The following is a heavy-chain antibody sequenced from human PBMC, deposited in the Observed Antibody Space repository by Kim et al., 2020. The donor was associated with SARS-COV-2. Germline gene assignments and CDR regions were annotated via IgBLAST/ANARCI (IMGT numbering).Heavy chain of an antibody. CDR1: GYRFSSYG. V-gene: IGHV1-18*01. J-gene: IGHJ4*02. CDR2: ISTNNGNT. D-gene: IGHD1-1*01. Sequence: ASVKVSCKSSGYRFSSYGITWVRQAPGQGLEWVGWISTNNGNTDYAQKLQGRVTMTTDTSTSTAYLELRNLRSDDTDVYYFARGETGTLRGYFDFWGQGT. CDR3: ARGETGTLRGYFDF.